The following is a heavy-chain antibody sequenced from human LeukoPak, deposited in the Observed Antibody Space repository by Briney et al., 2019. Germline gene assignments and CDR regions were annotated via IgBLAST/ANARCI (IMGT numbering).Heavy chain of an antibody. J-gene: IGHJ5*02. CDR1: GGSISSYY. CDR3: ARCPSARDYVSVNWFDP. Sequence: PSETLSLTCTVSGGSISSYYWSWIRQPAGKGLEWIGRIYNSGSTNYNPSLKSRVTMSVDTSKNQFSLKLSSVTAADPAVYYCARCPSARDYVSVNWFDPWRRGTLLSVSS. D-gene: IGHD4-17*01. CDR2: IYNSGST. V-gene: IGHV4-4*07.